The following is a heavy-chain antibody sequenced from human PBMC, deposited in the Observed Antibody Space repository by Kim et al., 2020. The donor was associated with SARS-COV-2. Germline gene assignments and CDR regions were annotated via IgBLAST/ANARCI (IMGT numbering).Heavy chain of an antibody. CDR2: ISWDGKRT. Sequence: GGSLRLSCAASGFTFSTSPMGWVRQASGKGLEWVSRISWDGKRTYYADSVKGRVTISSDKSKTTLYLHMNSLRVEDTAVYYCAKGVTNSGFDYWGQGTQVTVSS. CDR3: AKGVTNSGFDY. V-gene: IGHV3-23*01. J-gene: IGHJ4*02. D-gene: IGHD4-17*01. CDR1: GFTFSTSP.